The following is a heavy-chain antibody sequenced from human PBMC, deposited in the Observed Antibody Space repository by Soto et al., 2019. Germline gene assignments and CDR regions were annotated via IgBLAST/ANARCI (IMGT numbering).Heavy chain of an antibody. CDR3: ARTTDYYDSSGYYPDAFDI. Sequence: SETLSLTCTVSGGSISSSSYYWGWIRQPPGKGLEWIGSIYYSGSTYYNPSLKSRVTISVDTSKNQFSLKLSSVTAADTAVYYCARTTDYYDSSGYYPDAFDIWGQGTMVTVS. CDR1: GGSISSSSYY. V-gene: IGHV4-39*01. CDR2: IYYSGST. D-gene: IGHD3-22*01. J-gene: IGHJ3*02.